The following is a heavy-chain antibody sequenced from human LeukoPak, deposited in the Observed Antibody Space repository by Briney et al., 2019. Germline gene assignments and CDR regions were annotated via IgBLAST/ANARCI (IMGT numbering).Heavy chain of an antibody. J-gene: IGHJ4*02. CDR3: ARAGGYCGRISCPYYFDY. V-gene: IGHV1-8*02. CDR2: MNPNSGNT. CDR1: GYTFTNYD. Sequence: ASVKVSCKASGYTFTNYDINWVRQATGQGLEWMGWMNPNSGNTGYAQKFQGRVTMTRNTSISTAYMELSSLRSEDTAVYYCARAGGYCGRISCPYYFDYWGQGSLVAVSS. D-gene: IGHD2-15*01.